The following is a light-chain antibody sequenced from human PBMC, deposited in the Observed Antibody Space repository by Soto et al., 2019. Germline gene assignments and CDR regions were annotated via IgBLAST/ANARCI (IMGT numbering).Light chain of an antibody. J-gene: IGLJ1*01. CDR2: EVT. Sequence: QSALTQPPSASGSPGQSLTTSCAGTGSDVGAYKYVSWYQQHPGKAPKLLIYEVTNRPSGVSNRFSGSKSGNTASLTISGLQAEDEANYYCNSYTTLSNRVFGTGTKVTV. CDR3: NSYTTLSNRV. CDR1: GSDVGAYKY. V-gene: IGLV2-14*01.